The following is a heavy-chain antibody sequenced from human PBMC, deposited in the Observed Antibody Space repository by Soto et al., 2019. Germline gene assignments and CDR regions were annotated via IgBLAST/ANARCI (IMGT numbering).Heavy chain of an antibody. Sequence: ASVRVSCKASGYTFTGYYMHWVRQAPGQGLEWMGWINPNSGGTNYAQKFQGWVTMTRDTSISTAYMELSRLRSDDTAVYYCARDAGYSYAYPPKLGHYGMDVSGQGTTVTVS. CDR2: INPNSGGT. V-gene: IGHV1-2*04. CDR3: ARDAGYSYAYPPKLGHYGMDV. J-gene: IGHJ6*02. CDR1: GYTFTGYY. D-gene: IGHD5-18*01.